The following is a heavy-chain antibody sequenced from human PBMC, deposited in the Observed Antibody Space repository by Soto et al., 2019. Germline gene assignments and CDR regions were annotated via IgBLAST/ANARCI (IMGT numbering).Heavy chain of an antibody. J-gene: IGHJ4*02. D-gene: IGHD5-18*01. V-gene: IGHV3-21*01. CDR1: GFTFSSYS. Sequence: GGSLRLSCAASGFTFSSYSMNWVRQAPGKGLEWVSSISSSSSYIYYADSVKGRFTISRDNAKNSLYLQMNSLRAEDTAVYYCAREVDTAMVPYFDYWGQGTLVTVSS. CDR3: AREVDTAMVPYFDY. CDR2: ISSSSSYI.